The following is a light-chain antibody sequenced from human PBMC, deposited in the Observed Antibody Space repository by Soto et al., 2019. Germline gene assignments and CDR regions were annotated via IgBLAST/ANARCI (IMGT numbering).Light chain of an antibody. J-gene: IGKJ1*01. Sequence: DIQMTQSPSSLSASVGDRVTITCRASQSIANSLNWYQQKPGKAPKLLIYAASSLQSGVPSRFSGSGSGTDFTLTISSLQPADFATYYCQQSYRAFGQGTKVEIK. CDR1: QSIANS. CDR3: QQSYRA. V-gene: IGKV1-39*01. CDR2: AAS.